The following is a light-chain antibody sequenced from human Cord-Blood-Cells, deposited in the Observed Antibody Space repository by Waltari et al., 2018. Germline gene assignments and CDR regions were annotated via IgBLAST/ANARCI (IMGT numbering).Light chain of an antibody. CDR3: SSYTSSSTV. Sequence: QSALTPPAYVSGSPGQSITLSCTGTSSDVGGYNYVSWYQQHPGKAPKLMIYDVSNRPSGVSNRFSGSKSGNTASLTISGLQAEDEADYYCSSYTSSSTVFGGGTKLTVL. CDR2: DVS. J-gene: IGLJ2*01. CDR1: SSDVGGYNY. V-gene: IGLV2-14*01.